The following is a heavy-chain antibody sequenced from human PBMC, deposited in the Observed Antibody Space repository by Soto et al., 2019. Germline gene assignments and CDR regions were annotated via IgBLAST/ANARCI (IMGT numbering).Heavy chain of an antibody. V-gene: IGHV1-3*01. Sequence: ASVKVSCKASGYTFTGYAMHWVRQAPGQRLEWMGWINAGNGNTKYSQKFQGRVTITRDTSASTAYTELSSLRSEDTAVYYCARVVAVPADFDYWGQRTLVTVSS. CDR2: INAGNGNT. J-gene: IGHJ4*02. CDR3: ARVVAVPADFDY. CDR1: GYTFTGYA. D-gene: IGHD6-19*01.